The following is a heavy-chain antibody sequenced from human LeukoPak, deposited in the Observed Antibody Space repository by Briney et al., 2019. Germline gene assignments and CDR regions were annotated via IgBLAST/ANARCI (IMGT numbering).Heavy chain of an antibody. CDR1: GGCISSSSYY. J-gene: IGHJ4*02. CDR2: IYYSGST. V-gene: IGHV4-39*07. D-gene: IGHD2-2*01. Sequence: PSETLSLTCTVSGGCISSSSYYWGWIRQPPGKGLEWIGSIYYSGSTYYNPSLKSRVTISVDTSKNQFSLKLSSVTAADTAVYYCARDGSKPVVPASFDYWGQGTLVTVSS. CDR3: ARDGSKPVVPASFDY.